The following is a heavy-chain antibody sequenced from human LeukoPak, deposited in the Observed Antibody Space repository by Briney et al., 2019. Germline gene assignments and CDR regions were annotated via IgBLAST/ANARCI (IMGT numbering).Heavy chain of an antibody. CDR2: INHSGTT. D-gene: IGHD3-10*01. V-gene: IGHV4-34*01. J-gene: IGHJ5*02. CDR1: GGPFSGFF. Sequence: SETLSLTCADYGGPFSGFFWSWIRQPPGKGLEWIGEINHSGTTNFNPSFKSRVAISIDTSKNQFSLKLTSVTAANTAVYYCARASSYNDAVRYTPAWFGPWGQGTLVTVSS. CDR3: ARASSYNDAVRYTPAWFGP.